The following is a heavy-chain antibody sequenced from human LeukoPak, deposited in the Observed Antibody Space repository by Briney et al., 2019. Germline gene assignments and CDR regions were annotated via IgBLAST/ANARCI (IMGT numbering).Heavy chain of an antibody. J-gene: IGHJ4*02. Sequence: GGSLRLSCAASGFTFSSYGMHWVRQAPGKGLEWVAVISYDGSNKFYADSVKGRFTISRDNSKNTLYLQMNSLRAEDTALYYCAKDYYGSGGQGTQVTVSS. CDR3: AKDYYGS. D-gene: IGHD3-10*01. CDR1: GFTFSSYG. CDR2: ISYDGSNK. V-gene: IGHV3-30*18.